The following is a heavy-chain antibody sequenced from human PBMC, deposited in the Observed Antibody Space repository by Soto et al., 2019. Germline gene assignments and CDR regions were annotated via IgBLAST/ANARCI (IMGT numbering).Heavy chain of an antibody. D-gene: IGHD4-17*01. V-gene: IGHV4-39*02. J-gene: IGHJ3*02. CDR2: IHYRGST. CDR3: ARLFDYGDYEAFEI. Sequence: SETLSLTCTVSGGSMTSNNYYWGWVRQTPGKGLEYIGSIHYRGSTWYNTSLKSRVAISVDTSKNNFSLRVSSVTAADTAMYFCARLFDYGDYEAFEIWGQGTMVTVSS. CDR1: GGSMTSNNYY.